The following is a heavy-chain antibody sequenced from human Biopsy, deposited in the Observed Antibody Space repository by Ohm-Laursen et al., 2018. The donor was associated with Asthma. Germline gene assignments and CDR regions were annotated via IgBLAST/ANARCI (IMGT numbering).Heavy chain of an antibody. J-gene: IGHJ6*02. V-gene: IGHV1-69*01. CDR1: VGTSTNLA. D-gene: IGHD6-19*01. CDR3: ARCQVGYSSGWSLLLKKIYYSGMDV. Sequence: SVGTSTNLAISSGPQAPGQGLGWLGGITTVFGTTNSAQKFQGRVTITSDESTSRAYMEVTSLRSEDPAIYYCARCQVGYSSGWSLLLKKIYYSGMDVWGQGTAVTVSS. CDR2: ITTVFGTT.